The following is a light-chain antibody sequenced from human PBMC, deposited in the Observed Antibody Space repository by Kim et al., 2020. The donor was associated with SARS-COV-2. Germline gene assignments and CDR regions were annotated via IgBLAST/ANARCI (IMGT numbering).Light chain of an antibody. CDR1: QGVYSN. J-gene: IGKJ2*01. CDR2: DAS. V-gene: IGKV3-15*01. Sequence: LSVSPGETATLSGRASQGVYSNLAWYQQKRGQTPRLLIYDASKRATGVPARFSGSGSGTEFTLTISSLQSEDFAVYYCQQYNKWPVFGQGTKLEI. CDR3: QQYNKWPV.